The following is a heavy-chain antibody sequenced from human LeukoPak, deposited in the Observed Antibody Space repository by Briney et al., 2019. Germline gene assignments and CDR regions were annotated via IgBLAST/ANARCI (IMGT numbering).Heavy chain of an antibody. D-gene: IGHD3-10*01. J-gene: IGHJ4*02. Sequence: GGSLRLSCAASGFTFSSYGMHWVRQAPGKGLEWVAVISYDGSNKYYADSVKGRFTISRDNSKNTLSLQMSSLRPEDTAVYYCAKEDYYGSGSYLGYWGQGTLVTVSS. CDR3: AKEDYYGSGSYLGY. CDR1: GFTFSSYG. V-gene: IGHV3-30*18. CDR2: ISYDGSNK.